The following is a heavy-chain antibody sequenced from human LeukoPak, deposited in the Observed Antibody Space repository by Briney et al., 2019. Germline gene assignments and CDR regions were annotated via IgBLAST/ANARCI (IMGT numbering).Heavy chain of an antibody. CDR2: INANTGNP. CDR3: ARDFPARDWFFDL. CDR1: EYTFTSYS. Sequence: GASVKVSCKASEYTFTSYSMNWVRQAPGQGLEYMGWINANTGNPTYAQGFTGRFVFSLDTSVSTAYLQISSLKAEDTAVYYCARDFPARDWFFDLWGRGTLVTVSS. V-gene: IGHV7-4-1*02. J-gene: IGHJ2*01.